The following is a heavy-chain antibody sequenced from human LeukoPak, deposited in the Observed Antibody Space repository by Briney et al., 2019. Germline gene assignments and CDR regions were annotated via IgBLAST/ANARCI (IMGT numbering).Heavy chain of an antibody. CDR1: GYSFSSYW. D-gene: IGHD3-10*01. Sequence: GESLKISCQGSGYSFSSYWITWVRQMPGKGLEWMGRIDLSDSYTSYSPPFQGHVTISADKSISTAFLEWRSLRASDTAIYYCARHYPPGNWPDPWGQGTLVTVSS. CDR3: ARHYPPGNWPDP. V-gene: IGHV5-10-1*01. CDR2: IDLSDSYT. J-gene: IGHJ5*02.